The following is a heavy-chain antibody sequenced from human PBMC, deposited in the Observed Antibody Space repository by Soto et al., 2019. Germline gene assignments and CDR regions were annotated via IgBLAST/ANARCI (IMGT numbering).Heavy chain of an antibody. Sequence: PSETLYLTCAVYGGSLSGNYWSWIRQPPGKGLEWIGEINHSESTNYNPSLKSRVTISVDTSKNQFSLMLSSVTAAVMVVFFCARVTSYYCYGMDFWGQGSTVTVSS. V-gene: IGHV4-34*01. CDR3: ARVTSYYCYGMDF. CDR1: GGSLSGNY. CDR2: INHSEST. J-gene: IGHJ6*02.